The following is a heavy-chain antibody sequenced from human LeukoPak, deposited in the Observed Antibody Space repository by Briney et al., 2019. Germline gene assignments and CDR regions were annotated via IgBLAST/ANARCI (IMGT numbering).Heavy chain of an antibody. CDR3: ARILRYFDWLLGDYYGMDV. Sequence: ASVKVSCKASGYTFTSYDINWGRQATGQGLEWMGWMNPNSGNTGYAQKFQGRVTMTRNTSISTAYMELSSLRSEDTAVYYCARILRYFDWLLGDYYGMDVWGQGTTVTVSS. D-gene: IGHD3-9*01. J-gene: IGHJ6*02. V-gene: IGHV1-8*01. CDR2: MNPNSGNT. CDR1: GYTFTSYD.